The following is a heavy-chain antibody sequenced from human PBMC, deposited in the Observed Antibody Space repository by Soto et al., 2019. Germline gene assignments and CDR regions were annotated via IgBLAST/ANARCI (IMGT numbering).Heavy chain of an antibody. Sequence: SETLSLTCAVYGGSFSGYYWSWIRQPPGKGLEWIGEINHSGSTNYNPSLKSRVTISVDTSKNQFSLKLSSVTAADTAVYYCARRSSSYYYYYYGMDVWGQGTTVTVSS. V-gene: IGHV4-34*01. D-gene: IGHD6-6*01. CDR3: ARRSSSYYYYYYGMDV. CDR1: GGSFSGYY. J-gene: IGHJ6*02. CDR2: INHSGST.